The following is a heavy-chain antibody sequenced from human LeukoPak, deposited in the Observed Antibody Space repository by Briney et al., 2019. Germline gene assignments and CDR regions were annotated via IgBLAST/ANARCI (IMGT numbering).Heavy chain of an antibody. D-gene: IGHD6-6*01. Sequence: GGSLRLSCAVSGFTFSGFWMSWSRQAPGKGLEWVASINSDGSEGYYADVVKGLFTISRDNAKNSLYLQINSLRAEDTAVYYCARSSYSSSSSVWGQGTMVTVSS. J-gene: IGHJ3*01. CDR3: ARSSYSSSSSV. CDR1: GFTFSGFW. CDR2: INSDGSEG. V-gene: IGHV3-7*03.